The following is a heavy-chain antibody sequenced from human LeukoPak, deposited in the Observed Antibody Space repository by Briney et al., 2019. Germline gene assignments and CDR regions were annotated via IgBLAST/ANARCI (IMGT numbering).Heavy chain of an antibody. D-gene: IGHD1-20*01. J-gene: IGHJ4*02. Sequence: SETLSLTCAVYGGSFSGYYWSWIRQPPGKGLEWIGEINHSGSTNYNPSLKSRVTMSVDTSKNQFSLKLSSVTAADTAVYYCARGITHPYYFDYWGQGTLVTVSS. CDR3: ARGITHPYYFDY. CDR2: INHSGST. V-gene: IGHV4-34*01. CDR1: GGSFSGYY.